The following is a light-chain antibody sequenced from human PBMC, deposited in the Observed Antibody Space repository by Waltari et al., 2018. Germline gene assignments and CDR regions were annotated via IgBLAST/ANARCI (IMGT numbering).Light chain of an antibody. CDR2: DVS. CDR3: QHRSDWPPMYT. V-gene: IGKV3-11*01. CDR1: QSVDRR. J-gene: IGKJ2*01. Sequence: EIVLTQSPATLSFYPGPRATLSCRASQSVDRRFTWYQQKPGQPPRLLIYDVSNRATDIPARFSGSGSGTDFTLTISDLKSEDFATYYCQHRSDWPPMYTFGQGTKLQIK.